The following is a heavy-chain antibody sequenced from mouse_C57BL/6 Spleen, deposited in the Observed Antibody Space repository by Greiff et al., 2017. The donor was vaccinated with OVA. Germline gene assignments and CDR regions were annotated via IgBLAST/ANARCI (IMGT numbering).Heavy chain of an antibody. D-gene: IGHD2-13*01. J-gene: IGHJ4*01. V-gene: IGHV1-64*01. Sequence: QVQLQQPGAELVKPGASVKLSCKASGYTFTSYWMHWVKQRPGQGLEWIGMIHPTSGSTNYNEKFKGKATLTVDTSSNTAYMPLSSLTSEDSAVYYCAREGGDYGYCSICYWGQGTSVTVSS. CDR2: IHPTSGST. CDR3: AREGGDYGYCSICY. CDR1: GYTFTSYW.